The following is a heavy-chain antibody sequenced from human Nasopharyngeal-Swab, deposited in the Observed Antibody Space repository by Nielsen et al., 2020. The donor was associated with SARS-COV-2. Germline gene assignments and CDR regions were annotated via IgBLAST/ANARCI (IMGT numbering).Heavy chain of an antibody. CDR3: ARDTPEDTTLVTAYYYYMDV. CDR2: TIPILGLA. CDR1: GGTFSNYA. D-gene: IGHD5-18*01. Sequence: SVKVSCKASGGTFSNYAISWVRQSPGQGLEWMGSTIPILGLANYAQKFLGRVTITADKSTNTAYMELSSLRSEDTAVYYCARDTPEDTTLVTAYYYYMDVWGKGTTVTVSS. V-gene: IGHV1-69*04. J-gene: IGHJ6*03.